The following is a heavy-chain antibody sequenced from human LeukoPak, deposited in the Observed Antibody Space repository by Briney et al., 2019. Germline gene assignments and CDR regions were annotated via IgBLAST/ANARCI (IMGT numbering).Heavy chain of an antibody. CDR3: ALSVPLAYYDSSGYYDY. V-gene: IGHV1-69*13. CDR1: GYTFTKYH. J-gene: IGHJ4*02. Sequence: SVKVSCKASGYTFTKYHMHWVRQAPGQGLEWMGGIIPIFGTANYAQKFQGRVTITADESTSTTYMELSSLRSEDTAVYYCALSVPLAYYDSSGYYDYWGQGTLVTVSS. CDR2: IIPIFGTA. D-gene: IGHD3-22*01.